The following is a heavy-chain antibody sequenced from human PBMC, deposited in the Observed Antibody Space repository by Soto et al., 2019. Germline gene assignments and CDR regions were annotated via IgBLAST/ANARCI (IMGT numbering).Heavy chain of an antibody. CDR3: ARDSITIFGVVINYPDYFDY. J-gene: IGHJ4*02. V-gene: IGHV1-18*01. CDR1: GYTFTSYG. D-gene: IGHD3-3*01. CDR2: ISAYNGNT. Sequence: ASVKVSCKASGYTFTSYGISWVRQAPGQGLEWMGWISAYNGNTNYAQKLQGRVTMTTDTSTSTAYMELRSLRSDDTAVYYCARDSITIFGVVINYPDYFDYWGQGTLVTVSS.